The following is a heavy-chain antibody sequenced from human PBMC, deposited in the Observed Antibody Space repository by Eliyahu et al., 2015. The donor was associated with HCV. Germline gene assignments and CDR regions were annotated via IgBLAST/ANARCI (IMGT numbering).Heavy chain of an antibody. D-gene: IGHD4-17*01. CDR1: GFSFXDHS. J-gene: IGHJ4*02. V-gene: IGHV3-49*04. Sequence: EVRLMESGGGLVQPGRSLXLXCATSGFSFXDHSXSWVRXAPGKGLEWVGFIRXNEYGGATDYAASVKGRFTISRDDSRSTAYLQMNSLKTDDTGVYFCARGPVTTFVYWGQGTLVTVSS. CDR3: ARGPVTTFVY. CDR2: IRXNEYGGAT.